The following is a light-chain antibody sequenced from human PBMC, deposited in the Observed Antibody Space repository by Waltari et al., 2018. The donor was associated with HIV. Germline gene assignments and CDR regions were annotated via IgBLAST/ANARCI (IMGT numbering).Light chain of an antibody. V-gene: IGLV2-14*03. Sequence: QSALTQTASVSGSPGQSITISCTGTNSDVGGYNFVSWYQHHPGRAPKPIIYDVTNRPSGCSNRFSGAKSGNTASLTISGLQAEDEADYFCSSYTRSSTHYVFGTGTKVTVL. CDR1: NSDVGGYNF. CDR2: DVT. J-gene: IGLJ1*01. CDR3: SSYTRSSTHYV.